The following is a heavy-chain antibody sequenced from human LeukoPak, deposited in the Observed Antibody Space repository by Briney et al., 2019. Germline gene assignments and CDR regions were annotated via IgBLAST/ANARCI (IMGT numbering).Heavy chain of an antibody. Sequence: SETLSLACTVSGYSISSGYYWGWIRQPPGKGLEWIGSIYHSGSTNYNPSLKSRVTISVDTSKNQFSLKLSSVTAADTAVYYCARVQQLVIDYWGQGTLVTVSS. D-gene: IGHD6-13*01. V-gene: IGHV4-38-2*02. CDR3: ARVQQLVIDY. CDR1: GYSISSGYY. CDR2: IYHSGST. J-gene: IGHJ4*02.